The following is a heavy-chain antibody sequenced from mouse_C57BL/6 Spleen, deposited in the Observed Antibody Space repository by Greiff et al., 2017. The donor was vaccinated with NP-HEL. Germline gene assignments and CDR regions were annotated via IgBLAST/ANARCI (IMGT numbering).Heavy chain of an antibody. CDR1: GFDFSRYW. J-gene: IGHJ4*01. CDR2: INPDSSTI. V-gene: IGHV4-1*02. CDR3: ARMAYYGFMDY. D-gene: IGHD2-9*01. Sequence: EVKLMESGGGLVQPGGSLKLSCAASGFDFSRYWMSWVRQAPGKGLEWIGEINPDSSTINYTPSLKDKFIISRDNAKNTLYLQMSKVRSEDTALYYCARMAYYGFMDYWGQGTSVTVSS.